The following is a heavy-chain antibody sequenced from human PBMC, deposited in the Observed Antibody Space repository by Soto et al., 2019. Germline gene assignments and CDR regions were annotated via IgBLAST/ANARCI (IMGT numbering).Heavy chain of an antibody. CDR3: ARDLGGYCSSTSCPIYYYYGMDV. Sequence: ASVKVSCKASGYTFTSYDINWVRQATGQGLEWMGWMNPNSGNTGYAQKFQGWVTMTRDTSISTAYMELSRLRSDDTAVYYCARDLGGYCSSTSCPIYYYYGMDVWGQGTTVTVSS. D-gene: IGHD2-2*01. J-gene: IGHJ6*02. CDR2: MNPNSGNT. CDR1: GYTFTSYD. V-gene: IGHV1-8*01.